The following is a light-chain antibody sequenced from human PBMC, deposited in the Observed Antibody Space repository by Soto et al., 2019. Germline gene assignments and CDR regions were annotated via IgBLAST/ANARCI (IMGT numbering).Light chain of an antibody. V-gene: IGKV3-15*01. CDR3: QQYNNWPRT. J-gene: IGKJ1*01. CDR1: QNFSST. CDR2: GAS. Sequence: EIVMTQSPATLSVSPGERATLSCRASQNFSSTLAWYQQKPGQAPRLLIYGASTRATGIPARFSGSGSGTEFTLTISSLQSEDFAVYYCQQYNNWPRTFGQGTKVEIK.